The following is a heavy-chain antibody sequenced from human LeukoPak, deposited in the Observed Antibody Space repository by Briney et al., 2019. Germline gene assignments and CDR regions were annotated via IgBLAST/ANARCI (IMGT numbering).Heavy chain of an antibody. CDR3: SASFSGYDRLFDY. D-gene: IGHD5-12*01. J-gene: IGHJ4*02. Sequence: KVSCKASGYTFTGYYMHWVRQVPGQGLEWMGRINPNSGGTNYAQKFQDRVTMTRDTSISAAYMELNRLTSDDTAVYYCSASFSGYDRLFDYWGQGTLVTVSS. CDR2: INPNSGGT. V-gene: IGHV1-2*06. CDR1: GYTFTGYY.